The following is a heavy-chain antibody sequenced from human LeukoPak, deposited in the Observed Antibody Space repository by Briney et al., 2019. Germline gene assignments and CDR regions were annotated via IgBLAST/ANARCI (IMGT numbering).Heavy chain of an antibody. CDR3: ARDPTMIGLGDAFDI. CDR2: IYYSGST. Sequence: PSETLSLTCTVSGGSISSYYWSWIRQPPAKGQEWIGYIYYSGSTNYNPSLKSRVTILVDTSKNQFSLKLSSVTAADTAVYYCARDPTMIGLGDAFDIWGQGAMVTVSS. D-gene: IGHD3-22*01. J-gene: IGHJ3*02. V-gene: IGHV4-59*01. CDR1: GGSISSYY.